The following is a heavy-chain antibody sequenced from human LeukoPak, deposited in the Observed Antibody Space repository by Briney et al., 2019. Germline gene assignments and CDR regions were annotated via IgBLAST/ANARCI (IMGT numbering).Heavy chain of an antibody. CDR1: GFTFSSYA. Sequence: PGGSLRLSCAASGFTFSSYAMHRVRQAPGKGLEWVAVISYDGSNKYYADSVKGRFTISRDNSKNTLYLQMNSLRAEDTAVYYCAKDLSSPYGDYDTFDYWGQGTLVTVSS. D-gene: IGHD4-17*01. CDR3: AKDLSSPYGDYDTFDY. J-gene: IGHJ4*02. V-gene: IGHV3-30*07. CDR2: ISYDGSNK.